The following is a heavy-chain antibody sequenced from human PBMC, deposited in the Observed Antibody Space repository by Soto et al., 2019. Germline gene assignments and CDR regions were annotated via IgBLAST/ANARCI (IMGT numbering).Heavy chain of an antibody. CDR1: GFTFSSYS. J-gene: IGHJ4*02. V-gene: IGHV3-48*01. D-gene: IGHD4-17*01. Sequence: GGSLRLSCAASGFTFSSYSMNWVRQAPGKGLEWVSYISSSSSTIYYADSVKGRFTISRDNAKNSLYLQMNSLRAEDTAVYYCARDPPRNIRSFDYWGQGTLVTVSS. CDR3: ARDPPRNIRSFDY. CDR2: ISSSSSTI.